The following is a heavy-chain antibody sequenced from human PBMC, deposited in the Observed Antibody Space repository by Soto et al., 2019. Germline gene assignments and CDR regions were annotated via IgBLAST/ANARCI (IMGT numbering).Heavy chain of an antibody. CDR3: AKTLASLDAFDI. J-gene: IGHJ3*02. CDR1: GFTFSSYG. Sequence: PGGSLRLSCAASGFTFSSYGMHWVRQAPGKGLEWVAVISYDGSNKYYADSVEGRFTISRDNSKNTLYLQMNSLRAEDTAVYYCAKTLASLDAFDIWGPGTMVTVSS. CDR2: ISYDGSNK. V-gene: IGHV3-30*18.